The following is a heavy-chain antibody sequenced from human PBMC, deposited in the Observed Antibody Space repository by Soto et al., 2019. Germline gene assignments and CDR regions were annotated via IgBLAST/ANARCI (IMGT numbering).Heavy chain of an antibody. J-gene: IGHJ4*02. CDR3: ARDFADYYDSSGYYFGY. CDR2: IKQDGSEK. V-gene: IGHV3-7*03. Sequence: GGSLRLSCAASGFTFSSYWMSRVRQAPGKGLEWVANIKQDGSEKYYVDSVKGRFTISRDNAKNSLYLQMNSLRAEDTAVYYCARDFADYYDSSGYYFGYWGQGTLVTVSS. D-gene: IGHD3-22*01. CDR1: GFTFSSYW.